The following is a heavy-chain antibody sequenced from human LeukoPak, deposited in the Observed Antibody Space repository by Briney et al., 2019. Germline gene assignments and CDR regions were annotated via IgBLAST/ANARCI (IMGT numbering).Heavy chain of an antibody. V-gene: IGHV1-18*01. CDR2: ISAYKGNT. CDR1: GYTFSTYG. Sequence: ASGTVSCKASGYTFSTYGISWVRQAPGQGLEWMGWISAYKGNTYYTQKLQGRVTMTTDTSTSTAYMELRSLRSDDTAIYYCARDLYYYGSGSYYDVFDVWGQGTMVTVSS. CDR3: ARDLYYYGSGSYYDVFDV. D-gene: IGHD3-10*01. J-gene: IGHJ3*01.